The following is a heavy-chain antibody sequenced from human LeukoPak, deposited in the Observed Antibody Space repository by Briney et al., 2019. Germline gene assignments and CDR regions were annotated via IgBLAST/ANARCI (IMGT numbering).Heavy chain of an antibody. CDR3: ARAVEMATMDI. V-gene: IGHV4-59*01. CDR1: GGSISSYY. D-gene: IGHD5-24*01. CDR2: IYYSGST. Sequence: SSETLSLTCTVSGGSISSYYWSWIRQPPGKGLEWIGYIYYSGSTNYNPSLKSRVTISVDTSKNQSSLKLSSVTAADTAVYYCARAVEMATMDIWGQGTMVTVSS. J-gene: IGHJ3*02.